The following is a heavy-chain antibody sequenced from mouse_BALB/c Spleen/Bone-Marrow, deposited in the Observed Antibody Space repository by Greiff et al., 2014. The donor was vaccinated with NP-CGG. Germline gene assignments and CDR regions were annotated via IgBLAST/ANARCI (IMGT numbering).Heavy chain of an antibody. J-gene: IGHJ2*01. CDR1: GYAFTNYW. CDR2: IYPGSGNT. CDR3: ARRRSLGY. Sequence: VQLQQSGTELVRPGTSVKISCKASGYAFTNYWLGWVKQRPGHGLEWIGDIYPGSGNTYYNEKFKGKATLTADKSSSTAYMQLSGLTSEDSAVYFCARRRSLGYWGQGTTLTVSS. V-gene: IGHV1-63*01.